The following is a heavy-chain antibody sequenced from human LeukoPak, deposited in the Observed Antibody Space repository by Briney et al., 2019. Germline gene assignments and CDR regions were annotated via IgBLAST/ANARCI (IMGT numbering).Heavy chain of an antibody. J-gene: IGHJ4*02. CDR2: VNPNTGST. Sequence: ASVKVSCKASGYSFIDYYINWVRQAPGQGLEWMGWVNPNTGSTNYAQRFQGRVTMTRDTSISTAYMEVTRLRSDDTAVYYCARGSHSDTNVFDHWGQGTLVTVSS. V-gene: IGHV1-2*02. CDR1: GYSFIDYY. D-gene: IGHD2-8*01. CDR3: ARGSHSDTNVFDH.